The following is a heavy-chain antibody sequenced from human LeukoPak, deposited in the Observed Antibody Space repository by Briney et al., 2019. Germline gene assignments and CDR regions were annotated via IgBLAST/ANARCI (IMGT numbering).Heavy chain of an antibody. CDR3: ARHLSRDWTIDY. CDR1: GGSISSSSYY. Sequence: SETLSLTCTVSGGSISSSSYYWGWIRQPPGKGLEWIGSIYYSGSTYYNPSLKSRVTISVDTSKNQFSLKLSSVTAADTAVYYCARHLSRDWTIDYWGQGTLVTASS. J-gene: IGHJ4*02. CDR2: IYYSGST. V-gene: IGHV4-39*01. D-gene: IGHD2-21*02.